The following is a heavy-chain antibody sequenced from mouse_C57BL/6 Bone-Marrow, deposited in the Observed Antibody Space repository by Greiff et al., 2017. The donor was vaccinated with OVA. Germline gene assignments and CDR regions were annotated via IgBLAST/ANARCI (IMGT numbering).Heavy chain of an antibody. D-gene: IGHD1-1*01. Sequence: EVQGVESGGGLVKPGGSLKLSCAASGFTFSSYAMSWVRQTPEKRLEWVATISDGGSYTYYPDNVKGRSTISRDKAKNNLYLQMSHLRSEDTAEYDGARGAILRYWYLDDWGTGTTVTVSS. J-gene: IGHJ1*03. CDR2: ISDGGSYT. CDR3: ARGAILRYWYLDD. V-gene: IGHV5-4*01. CDR1: GFTFSSYA.